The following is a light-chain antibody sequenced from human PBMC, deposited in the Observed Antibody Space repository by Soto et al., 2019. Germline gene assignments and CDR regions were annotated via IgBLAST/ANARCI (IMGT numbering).Light chain of an antibody. CDR2: GAS. V-gene: IGKV3-15*01. J-gene: IGKJ5*01. Sequence: IGVAQSPATLSLSPGERAPLSFRASQSVSSNLAWYQQKPGQAPRLLIYGASTRATGIPARFSGSGSGTEFTLTISSLQSEDFAVYYCHQYDNWPKTFGQGTRLEI. CDR1: QSVSSN. CDR3: HQYDNWPKT.